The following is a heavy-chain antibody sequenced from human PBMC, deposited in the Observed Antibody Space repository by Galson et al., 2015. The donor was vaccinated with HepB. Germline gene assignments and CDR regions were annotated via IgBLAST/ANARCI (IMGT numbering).Heavy chain of an antibody. CDR1: GFTFSSYW. CDR3: ARARLSGYYPGDDAFDI. CDR2: INSDGSST. J-gene: IGHJ3*02. D-gene: IGHD3-22*01. Sequence: SLRLSCAASGFTFSSYWMHWVRQAPGKGLVWVSRINSDGSSTSYADSVKGRFTIYRDTAKNTLYLQMNSLRDEDTAVYYCARARLSGYYPGDDAFDIWGQRTMVTVSS. V-gene: IGHV3-74*01.